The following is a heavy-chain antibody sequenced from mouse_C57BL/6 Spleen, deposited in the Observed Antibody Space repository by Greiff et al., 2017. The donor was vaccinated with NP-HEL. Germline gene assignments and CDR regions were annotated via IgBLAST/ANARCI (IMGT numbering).Heavy chain of an antibody. CDR2: IWRGGST. V-gene: IGHV2-5*01. J-gene: IGHJ1*03. CDR3: AKTTYYGSSSLSFDV. CDR1: GFSLTSYG. Sequence: VQLVESGPGLVQPSQSLSITCTVSGFSLTSYGVHWVRQSPGKGLEWLGVIWRGGSTDYNAAFMSRLSITKDNSKSQVFFKMNSLQADDTAIYYCAKTTYYGSSSLSFDVWGTGTTVTVSS. D-gene: IGHD1-1*01.